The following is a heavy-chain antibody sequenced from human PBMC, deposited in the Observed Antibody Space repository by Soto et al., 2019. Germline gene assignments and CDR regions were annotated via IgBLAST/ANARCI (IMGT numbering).Heavy chain of an antibody. V-gene: IGHV4-34*01. CDR3: AREGGGYSSSYYYYYMDV. CDR1: GGSFSGYY. D-gene: IGHD6-6*01. CDR2: INHSGST. Sequence: QVQLQQWGAGLLKPSETLSLTCAVYGGSFSGYYWSWIRQPPGKGLEWIGEINHSGSTNYNPALKSRVTISVDTSKNQFSLKLRSVTAADTAVYYCAREGGGYSSSYYYYYMDVWGKGTTVTVSS. J-gene: IGHJ6*03.